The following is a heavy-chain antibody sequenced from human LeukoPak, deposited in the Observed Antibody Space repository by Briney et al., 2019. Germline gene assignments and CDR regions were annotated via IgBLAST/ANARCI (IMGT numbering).Heavy chain of an antibody. D-gene: IGHD2-2*01. J-gene: IGHJ5*02. CDR3: ARDDCSTTSCLGS. V-gene: IGHV3-33*01. Sequence: PGGSLRPSCATSGFTFIDYGIHWVRQAPGKGLEWVAVIWYDGSKEYYADSVKGRFTISRDDSRNTVYLQMNSLRAEDTALYYCARDDCSTTSCLGSWGQGTLVTVSS. CDR1: GFTFIDYG. CDR2: IWYDGSKE.